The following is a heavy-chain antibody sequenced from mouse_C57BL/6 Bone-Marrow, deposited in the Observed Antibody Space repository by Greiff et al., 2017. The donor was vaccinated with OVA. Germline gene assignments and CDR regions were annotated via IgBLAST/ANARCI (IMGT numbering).Heavy chain of an antibody. J-gene: IGHJ1*03. CDR3: ARGLLRYWYFDV. CDR2: LYPGDGDT. D-gene: IGHD1-1*01. CDR1: GYAFSSSW. Sequence: VQLQQSGPELVKPGASVKISCKASGYAFSSSWMNWVKQRPGKGLEWIGRLYPGDGDTNYNGKFKGKATLTADKSSSTAYMQLSSLTSEDSAVYFCARGLLRYWYFDVWGTGTTVTVSS. V-gene: IGHV1-82*01.